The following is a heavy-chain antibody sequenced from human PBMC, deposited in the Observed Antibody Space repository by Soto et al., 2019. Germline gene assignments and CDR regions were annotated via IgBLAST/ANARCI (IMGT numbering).Heavy chain of an antibody. CDR2: ISSSSSTI. V-gene: IGHV3-48*01. CDR3: ARVCDSSAWSKYYYYYYMDV. Sequence: GGSLRLSCAASGFTFSSYSMNWVRQAPGKGLEWVSYISSSSSTIYYADSVKGRFTISRDNAKNSPYLQMNSLRAEDTAEYYGARVCDSSAWSKYYYYYYMDVWGKGTTVTVSS. D-gene: IGHD6-6*01. CDR1: GFTFSSYS. J-gene: IGHJ6*03.